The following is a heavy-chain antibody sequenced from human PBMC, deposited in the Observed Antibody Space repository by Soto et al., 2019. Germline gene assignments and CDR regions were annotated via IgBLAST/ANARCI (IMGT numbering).Heavy chain of an antibody. CDR2: IYYDGSNK. Sequence: QVQLVESGGGVVQPGRSLRLSCAASGFTFSSYGIHWVRQAPGKGLEWVAVIYYDGSNKYYADSVKGRFTISRDNSKNTLYREMTSRGADETAVYYCARGHGGATKMGWFDPGGQGSLVTVSS. CDR1: GFTFSSYG. D-gene: IGHD1-26*01. J-gene: IGHJ5*02. V-gene: IGHV3-33*01. CDR3: ARGHGGATKMGWFDP.